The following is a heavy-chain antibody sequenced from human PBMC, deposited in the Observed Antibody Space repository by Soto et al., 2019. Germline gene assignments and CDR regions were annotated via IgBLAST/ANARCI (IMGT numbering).Heavy chain of an antibody. V-gene: IGHV1-69*13. D-gene: IGHD3-10*01. Sequence: SVKVSCKASGGTFSSYAISWVRQAPGQGLEWMGGIIRIFGTAHYAQKFQGRVTITADESTSTASMELRSLRSEDKAVYYCARNYGSEPLAHYCMDVWGQGTTVTVSS. CDR1: GGTFSSYA. J-gene: IGHJ6*02. CDR2: IIRIFGTA. CDR3: ARNYGSEPLAHYCMDV.